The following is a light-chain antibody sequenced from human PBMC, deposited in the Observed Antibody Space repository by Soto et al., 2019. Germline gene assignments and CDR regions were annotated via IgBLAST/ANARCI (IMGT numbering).Light chain of an antibody. V-gene: IGKV3-20*01. Sequence: EIVLTHSPFTLSLSPVERATLSFMASERLSSVYLAWYQQRPGQPPRLLIYGASNRATGIPDRFSGSGSGTDYTLIINRLEPEDVAIYYCQQYGGSPRINFGQGTRLEIK. J-gene: IGKJ5*01. CDR3: QQYGGSPRIN. CDR1: ERLSSVY. CDR2: GAS.